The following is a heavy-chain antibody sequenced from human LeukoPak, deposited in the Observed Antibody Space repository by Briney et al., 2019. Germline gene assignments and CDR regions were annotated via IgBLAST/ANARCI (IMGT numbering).Heavy chain of an antibody. J-gene: IGHJ4*02. CDR3: ARHWHY. Sequence: SETLSLTCTVYVGSISSSGYYWGWIRQPPGKGLEWIVSIYYGGSTYSNPSLKSRVTISVDTSKNQFSLRLTSVTAADTAVYYCARHWHYWGQGTLVTVSS. V-gene: IGHV4-39*01. CDR1: VGSISSSGYY. CDR2: IYYGGST.